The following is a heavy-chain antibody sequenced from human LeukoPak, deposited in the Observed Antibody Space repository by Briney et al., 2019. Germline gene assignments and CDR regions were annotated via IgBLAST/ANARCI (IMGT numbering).Heavy chain of an antibody. V-gene: IGHV3-33*01. CDR3: ARGTYYDFGNWFDP. D-gene: IGHD3-3*01. J-gene: IGHJ5*02. CDR1: GFTISDYG. Sequence: GGSLRLSCAASGFTISDYGMHWVRQAPGEGLEWVAVLRYDGSNKDYGDSVKGRFTISRDNSENTLNLQMNSLRAEDTAVYYCARGTYYDFGNWFDPWGQGTLVIVSS. CDR2: LRYDGSNK.